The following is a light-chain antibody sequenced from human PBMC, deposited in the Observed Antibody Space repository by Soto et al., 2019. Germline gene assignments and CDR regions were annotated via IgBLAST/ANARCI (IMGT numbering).Light chain of an antibody. V-gene: IGLV2-8*01. Sequence: QSVLTQPPSASGSPGQSVTISCTGTSSDIGGYNYVSWYQQHPGKAPKLIIYEVSKRPSGVPDRFSGSKSGNKSSLTVSGLQAEDEADYYCTSYAGSNNLVFAGGTKVTVL. CDR2: EVS. CDR1: SSDIGGYNY. CDR3: TSYAGSNNLV. J-gene: IGLJ3*02.